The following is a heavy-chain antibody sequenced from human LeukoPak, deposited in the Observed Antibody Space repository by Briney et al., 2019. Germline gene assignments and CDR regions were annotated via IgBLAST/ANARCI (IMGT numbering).Heavy chain of an antibody. J-gene: IGHJ5*02. Sequence: SETLSLTCTVSGGSISSSSYYWGWIRQPPGKGLEWIGSIYYSGSTYYNPSLKSRVTISVDTSKNQFSLKLTSVTAADTAVYCCARSLYTYGPAGWFDPWGQGTLVTVSS. CDR3: ARSLYTYGPAGWFDP. V-gene: IGHV4-39*01. CDR2: IYYSGST. CDR1: GGSISSSSYY. D-gene: IGHD5-18*01.